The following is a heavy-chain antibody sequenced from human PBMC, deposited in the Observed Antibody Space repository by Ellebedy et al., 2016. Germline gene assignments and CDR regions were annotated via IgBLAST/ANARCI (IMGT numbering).Heavy chain of an antibody. CDR1: GFTVSTNY. J-gene: IGHJ4*02. D-gene: IGHD6-13*01. CDR2: IYRTGTT. V-gene: IGHV3-53*01. Sequence: GVSLKISCAVSGFTVSTNYMSWVRQAPGKGLEWVAIIYRTGTTFYPDSAKGRFTISRDNSKNTLYLQMNSLRVEDTAVYYCAGDSRGITAAGTSLHYWGQGTLVTVSS. CDR3: AGDSRGITAAGTSLHY.